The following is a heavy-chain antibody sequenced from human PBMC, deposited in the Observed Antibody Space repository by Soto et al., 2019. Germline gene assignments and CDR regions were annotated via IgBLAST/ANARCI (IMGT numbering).Heavy chain of an antibody. D-gene: IGHD2-2*01. J-gene: IGHJ5*02. CDR2: INPNSGVT. V-gene: IGHV1-2*02. CDR1: GYYFTGYY. CDR3: ATNLFSSTSRGSDFDP. Sequence: QVQLVQSGAETKKPGASVKISCKASGYYFTGYYMHWVRQAPGQGLEWMGWINPNSGVTNYAQRFQGRVTMTRDTSISTAYLEVKRLTSDDTAVYYCATNLFSSTSRGSDFDPWGQGTLVIVSS.